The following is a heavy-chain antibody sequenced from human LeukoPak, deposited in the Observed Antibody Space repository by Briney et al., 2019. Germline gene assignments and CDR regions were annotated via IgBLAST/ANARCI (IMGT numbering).Heavy chain of an antibody. Sequence: GASVKVSCKASRGTFSSYAISWVRQAPGQGVEWMGGIIPILGIANYAQKCQGRVAITADKSTSTAYMELSSLRCEDTAVYYCASPYYYGSGSLHDYWGQGTLVTVSS. J-gene: IGHJ4*02. V-gene: IGHV1-69*04. CDR3: ASPYYYGSGSLHDY. D-gene: IGHD3-10*01. CDR2: IIPILGIA. CDR1: RGTFSSYA.